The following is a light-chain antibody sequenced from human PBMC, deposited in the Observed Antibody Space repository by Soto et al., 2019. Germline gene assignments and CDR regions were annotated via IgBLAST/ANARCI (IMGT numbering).Light chain of an antibody. CDR3: SSYTSSSTPVV. CDR1: SSDVGGYNY. J-gene: IGLJ2*01. Sequence: QSALTQPASVSGSPGQSITISCTGTSSDVGGYNYVSWYHQHPGKAPKFLIYDVSNRPSGVSHRFSGSKSGNTASLSISGLQADDEGDYYCSSYTSSSTPVVFGGGTKLTVL. CDR2: DVS. V-gene: IGLV2-14*01.